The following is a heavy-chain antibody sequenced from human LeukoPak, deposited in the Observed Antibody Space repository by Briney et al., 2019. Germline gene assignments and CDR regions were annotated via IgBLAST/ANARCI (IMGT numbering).Heavy chain of an antibody. V-gene: IGHV1-69*05. CDR1: GGTFSSYA. J-gene: IGHJ4*02. CDR3: ASSILDGYNDMYFDY. D-gene: IGHD5-24*01. Sequence: SVTVSCKASGGTFSSYAISWVQQAPGQGLEWMGRIIPIFCTANYAQKFQGRVTITTDESTSTAYMELSSLRSEDTAVYYCASSILDGYNDMYFDYWRQGTLVTVSS. CDR2: IIPIFCTA.